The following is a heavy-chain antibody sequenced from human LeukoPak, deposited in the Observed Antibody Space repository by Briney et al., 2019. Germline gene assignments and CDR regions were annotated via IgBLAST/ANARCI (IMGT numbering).Heavy chain of an antibody. CDR1: GGSISSYY. Sequence: SETLSLTCTVPGGSISSYYWSWIRQPPGKGLEWIGYIYYSGSTNYNPSLKSRVTISVDTSKNQFSLKLSSVTAADTAVYYCARQLVRYDWFDPWGQGTLVTVSS. V-gene: IGHV4-59*08. CDR3: ARQLVRYDWFDP. J-gene: IGHJ5*02. D-gene: IGHD6-13*01. CDR2: IYYSGST.